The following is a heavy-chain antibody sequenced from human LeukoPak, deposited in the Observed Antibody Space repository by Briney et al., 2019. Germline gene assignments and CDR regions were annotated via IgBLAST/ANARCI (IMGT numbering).Heavy chain of an antibody. D-gene: IGHD2-21*02. J-gene: IGHJ2*01. Sequence: SETLSLTCTVSGGSISSYYWSWIRQPPGKGPEWIGYIYYSGSTNYNPSLKSRVTISVDTSKNQFSLKLSSVTAADTAVYYCARAVEKVVVTAFYWYFDLWGRGTLVTVSS. V-gene: IGHV4-59*01. CDR2: IYYSGST. CDR1: GGSISSYY. CDR3: ARAVEKVVVTAFYWYFDL.